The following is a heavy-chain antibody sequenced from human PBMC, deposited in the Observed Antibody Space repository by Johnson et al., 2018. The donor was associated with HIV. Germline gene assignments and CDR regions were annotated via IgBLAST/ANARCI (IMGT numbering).Heavy chain of an antibody. CDR2: IKQDGSEK. J-gene: IGHJ3*02. Sequence: EKLVESGGGLIKPGGSLRLSCAASGFTFSSYGLHWVRQAPGKGLQWVANIKQDGSEKYYVDSVKGRFTISRDNAKNSLYLQMNSLRAEDTAVYYCAKELRLHRAFDIWGQGTMVTVSS. V-gene: IGHV3-7*04. CDR1: GFTFSSYG. CDR3: AKELRLHRAFDI. D-gene: IGHD5-24*01.